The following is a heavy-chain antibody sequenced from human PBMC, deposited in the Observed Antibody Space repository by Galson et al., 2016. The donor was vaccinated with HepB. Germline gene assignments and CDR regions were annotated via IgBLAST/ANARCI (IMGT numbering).Heavy chain of an antibody. V-gene: IGHV5-51*01. CDR3: ARRGYSYGTPRHFDY. Sequence: QSGAEVKKPGESLKISCTGSEYSFTTYWIGWVRQMPGKGLEWMGIIYPGDSNTIYSPSFQGQVTISADKSISTAYLQWSSLKASDTAMYYCARRGYSYGTPRHFDYWGQGTLVTVSS. CDR1: EYSFTTYW. J-gene: IGHJ4*02. D-gene: IGHD5-18*01. CDR2: IYPGDSNT.